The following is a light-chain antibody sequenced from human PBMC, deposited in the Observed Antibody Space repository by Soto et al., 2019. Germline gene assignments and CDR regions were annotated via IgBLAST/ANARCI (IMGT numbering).Light chain of an antibody. Sequence: EIVLTQSPGTLALSPGERATLSCRASQSLSSNYLAWYQQKPGQAPRLLIYGASSRATGVPVSFSGSGSGTDLTLTISRLEPEDFAVYYCQKYVSAPITCGQGTRLEIK. V-gene: IGKV3-20*01. J-gene: IGKJ5*01. CDR3: QKYVSAPIT. CDR2: GAS. CDR1: QSLSSNY.